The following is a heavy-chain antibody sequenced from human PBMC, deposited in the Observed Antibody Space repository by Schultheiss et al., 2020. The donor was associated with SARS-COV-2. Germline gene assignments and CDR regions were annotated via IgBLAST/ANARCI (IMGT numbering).Heavy chain of an antibody. Sequence: GGSLRLSCAASGFTFSSYGMHWVRQAPGKGLEWVAVIWYDGSNKYYADSVKGRFTISRDNSKNTLYLQMNSLRAEDTAVYYCAKDQPWYYYDSSGYYLFDYWGQGTLVTVSS. CDR2: IWYDGSNK. CDR3: AKDQPWYYYDSSGYYLFDY. V-gene: IGHV3-33*06. CDR1: GFTFSSYG. J-gene: IGHJ4*02. D-gene: IGHD3-22*01.